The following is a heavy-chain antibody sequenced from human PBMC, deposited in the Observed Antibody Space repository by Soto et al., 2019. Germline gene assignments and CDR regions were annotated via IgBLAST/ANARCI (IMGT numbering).Heavy chain of an antibody. J-gene: IGHJ6*02. CDR3: AKDKIQLWPYGMDV. Sequence: GGSLRLSCAASGFTFSSYGMHWVRQAPGKGLEWVAVISYDGSNKYYAGSVKGRFTISRDNSKNTLYLQMNSLRAEDTAVYYCAKDKIQLWPYGMDVWGQGTTVTV. V-gene: IGHV3-30*18. CDR2: ISYDGSNK. D-gene: IGHD5-18*01. CDR1: GFTFSSYG.